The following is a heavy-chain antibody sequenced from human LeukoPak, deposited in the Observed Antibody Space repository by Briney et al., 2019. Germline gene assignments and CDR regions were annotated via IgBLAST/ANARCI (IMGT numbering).Heavy chain of an antibody. V-gene: IGHV3-53*01. CDR3: ARGMVGEAFDI. J-gene: IGHJ3*02. D-gene: IGHD2-15*01. CDR2: IYSGGST. CDR1: GFTFSSYG. Sequence: GRSLRLSCAASGFTFSSYGMNWVRQAPGKGLEWVSVIYSGGSTFYADSVKGRFTISRDNSKNTLYLQMNSLRAEDTAVYSCARGMVGEAFDIWGQGTMVTVSS.